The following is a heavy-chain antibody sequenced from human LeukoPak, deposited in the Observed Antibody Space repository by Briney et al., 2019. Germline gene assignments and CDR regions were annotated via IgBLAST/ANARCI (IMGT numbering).Heavy chain of an antibody. D-gene: IGHD3-10*01. CDR3: ARSGRGVDSFYFYMDV. V-gene: IGHV3-7*01. CDR2: TKHDGGEKQDGSEK. J-gene: IGHJ6*03. CDR1: GFTFSEYW. Sequence: GSLRLSCEASGFTFSEYWMSWGRPAPGKGRGWVGNTKHDGGEKQDGSEKNYMDTGKSRFAISRDNAKNSLYLQMNSLRAEDTAVYYCARSGRGVDSFYFYMDVWGKGTTVTVSS.